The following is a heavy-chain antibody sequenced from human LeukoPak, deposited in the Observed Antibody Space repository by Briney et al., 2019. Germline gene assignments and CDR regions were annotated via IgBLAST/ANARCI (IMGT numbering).Heavy chain of an antibody. CDR2: IGAYNGNT. CDR3: ATGRDYGDYYFDY. J-gene: IGHJ4*02. V-gene: IGHV1-18*01. D-gene: IGHD4-17*01. CDR1: DYTLTTYG. Sequence: GASVKVSCKASDYTLTTYGISWVRQAPGQGREGMGWIGAYNGNTNYAQKLQGRVTMNEDTSTDTAYMELSSLRSEDTAVYCCATGRDYGDYYFDYWGQGTLVTVSS.